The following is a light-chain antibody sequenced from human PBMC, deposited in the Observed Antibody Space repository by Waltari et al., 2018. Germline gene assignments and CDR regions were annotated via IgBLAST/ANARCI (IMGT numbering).Light chain of an antibody. V-gene: IGKV3-20*01. Sequence: IVLTQSPGTLSLSPGERATLSCRACQSVSRTLAWYQQKHGQAPRLLIYGASTRATSSPDSFIGSGAGTDFSFTISRLEPEDFAVYDGQPYVRLPATLGQGTKVEIK. CDR1: QSVSRT. CDR3: QPYVRLPAT. CDR2: GAS. J-gene: IGKJ1*01.